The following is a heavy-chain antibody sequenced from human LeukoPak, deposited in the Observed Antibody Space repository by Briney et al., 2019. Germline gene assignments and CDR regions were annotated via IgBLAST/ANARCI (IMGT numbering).Heavy chain of an antibody. CDR2: ISAYNGNT. CDR3: ARVIRIWKYGSGSFQH. Sequence: ASVKVSSKASGYTFTSYGISWVRQAPGQGLEWMGWISAYNGNTNYAQKLQGRVTMTRNTSISTAYMELSSLRSEDTAVYYCARVIRIWKYGSGSFQHWGQGTLVTVSS. V-gene: IGHV1-18*01. D-gene: IGHD3-10*01. J-gene: IGHJ1*01. CDR1: GYTFTSYG.